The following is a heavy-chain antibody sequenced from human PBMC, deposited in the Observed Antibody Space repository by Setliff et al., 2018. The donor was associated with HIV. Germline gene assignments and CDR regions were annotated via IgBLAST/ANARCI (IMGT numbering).Heavy chain of an antibody. CDR2: IYHRGST. V-gene: IGHV4-39*07. J-gene: IGHJ4*02. CDR1: GASVTTDTYY. D-gene: IGHD6-19*01. CDR3: ASTGYSSGWSFDY. Sequence: SETLSLTCTVSGASVTTDTYYWAWIRQPPGKGLEWIGSIYHRGSTHHNPSLKSRVTISVDTSKNQFSLKLSSVTAADTAVYYCASTGYSSGWSFDYWGQGTLVTVPS.